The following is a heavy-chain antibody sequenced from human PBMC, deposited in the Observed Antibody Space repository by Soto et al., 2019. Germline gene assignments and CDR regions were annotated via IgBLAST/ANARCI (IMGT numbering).Heavy chain of an antibody. CDR2: FYYSGSI. V-gene: IGHV4-39*01. D-gene: IGHD6-13*01. CDR3: ARHRYIAAGAMSWALRTSWFDP. Sequence: PSETLSLTCTVSGGSISSSDYYWGWIRQPPGKGLEWIGGFYYSGSIYYNPSLKSRVTISVDASKNQFSLKLSSVTAADTAVYYCARHRYIAAGAMSWALRTSWFDPWGQGTLVTVSS. CDR1: GGSISSSDYY. J-gene: IGHJ5*02.